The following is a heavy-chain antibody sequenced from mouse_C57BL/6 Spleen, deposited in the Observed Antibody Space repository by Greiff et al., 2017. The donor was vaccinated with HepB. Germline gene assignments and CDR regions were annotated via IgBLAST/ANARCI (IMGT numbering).Heavy chain of an antibody. V-gene: IGHV1-82*01. D-gene: IGHD1-1*01. J-gene: IGHJ2*01. CDR2: IYPGDGDT. Sequence: VKLMESGPELVKPGASVKISCKASGYAFSSSWMNWVKQRPGKGLEWIGRIYPGDGDTNYNGKFKGKATLTADKSSSTAYMQLSSLTSEDSAVYFCARRAYYYGSLYYFDYWGQGTTLTVSS. CDR3: ARRAYYYGSLYYFDY. CDR1: GYAFSSSW.